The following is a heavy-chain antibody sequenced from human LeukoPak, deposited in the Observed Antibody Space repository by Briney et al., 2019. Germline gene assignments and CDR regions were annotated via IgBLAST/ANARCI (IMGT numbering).Heavy chain of an antibody. J-gene: IGHJ6*03. D-gene: IGHD6-13*01. CDR3: ARDLAAAGTGYYYYYMDV. CDR2: IYTSGST. Sequence: SETLSLTCTVSGGSISSYYWSWIRQPAGKGLEWIGRIYTSGSTNYNPSLKSRVTMSVDTSKNQFSLKLSSATAADTAVYYCARDLAAAGTGYYYYYMDVWGKGTTVTVSS. CDR1: GGSISSYY. V-gene: IGHV4-4*07.